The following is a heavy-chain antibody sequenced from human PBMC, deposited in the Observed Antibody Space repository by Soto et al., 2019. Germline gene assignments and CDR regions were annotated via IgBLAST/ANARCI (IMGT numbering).Heavy chain of an antibody. V-gene: IGHV4-30-2*01. J-gene: IGHJ5*02. CDR2: IYHSGST. CDR1: GGSISSGGYS. CDR3: ARATRWFDP. Sequence: PSETLSLTCAVSGGSISSGGYSWSWIRQPPGKGLEWIGYIYHSGSTYYNPSLKSRVTISVDRSKNQFSLKLSSVTAADTAVYYCARATRWFDPWGQGTLVTVSS.